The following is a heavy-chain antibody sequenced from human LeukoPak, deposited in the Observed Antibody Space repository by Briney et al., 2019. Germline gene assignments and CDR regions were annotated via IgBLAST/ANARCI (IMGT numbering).Heavy chain of an antibody. CDR1: GFTFSSYA. J-gene: IGHJ6*02. D-gene: IGHD5-24*01. V-gene: IGHV3-23*01. Sequence: GGSLRLSCAASGFTFSSYAMSWVRQAPGKGLEWVSAISGSGGSTYYADSVKGRFTISRDNSKNTLYLQMNSLRAEDTAVYYCARSQLPSNYYYGMDVWGQGTTVTVSS. CDR3: ARSQLPSNYYYGMDV. CDR2: ISGSGGST.